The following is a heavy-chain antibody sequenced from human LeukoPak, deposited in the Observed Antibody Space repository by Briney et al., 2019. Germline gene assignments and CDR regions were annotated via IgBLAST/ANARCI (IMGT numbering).Heavy chain of an antibody. D-gene: IGHD4/OR15-4a*01. J-gene: IGHJ6*03. V-gene: IGHV3-7*01. CDR1: GFTFSNYW. CDR2: TKHDESEK. CDR3: ARDGARAGRYYHMDV. Sequence: GGSLRLSCAVSGFTFSNYWMTWVRQAPGKGLEWVANTKHDESEKYYADSVEGRFTIYRDNAKTSLYLQMNYLRAEDTAVYFCARDGARAGRYYHMDVWGKGTTVTVSS.